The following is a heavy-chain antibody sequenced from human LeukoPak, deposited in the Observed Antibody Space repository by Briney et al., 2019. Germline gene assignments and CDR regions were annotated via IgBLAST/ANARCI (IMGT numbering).Heavy chain of an antibody. D-gene: IGHD2-15*01. Sequence: GGSLRLSCAASGFTFSSYWMSWVRQAPGEGLEWVANIKQDGSEKYYVDSVKGRFTISRDNAKNSLYLQMNSLRAEDTAVYYCARNSYCRGGSCYLDYWGQGTLVTVSS. CDR2: IKQDGSEK. CDR3: ARNSYCRGGSCYLDY. CDR1: GFTFSSYW. V-gene: IGHV3-7*01. J-gene: IGHJ4*02.